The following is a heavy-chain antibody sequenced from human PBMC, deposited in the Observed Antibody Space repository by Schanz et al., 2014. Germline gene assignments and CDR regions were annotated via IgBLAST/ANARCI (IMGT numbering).Heavy chain of an antibody. D-gene: IGHD5-18*01. V-gene: IGHV1-69*09. CDR1: GYTFTGYY. Sequence: QVHLVQSGAEVKKPGASVKVSCKASGYTFTGYYMHWVRQAPGQGLEWMGRIIPVLAIADYAQKFQGRVTITADKSTSTASMELSSLRSEDTAVYYCARGPSQGYSYGHNIGAYYYGMDVWGQGTTVTVSS. CDR2: IIPVLAIA. CDR3: ARGPSQGYSYGHNIGAYYYGMDV. J-gene: IGHJ6*02.